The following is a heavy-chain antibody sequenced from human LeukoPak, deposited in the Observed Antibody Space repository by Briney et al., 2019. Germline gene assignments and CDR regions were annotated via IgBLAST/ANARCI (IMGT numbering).Heavy chain of an antibody. CDR2: IYPSDSHI. D-gene: IGHD6-19*01. Sequence: GESLKISCKASGYSFSNHWIGWVRQMPGKGLEWMGIIYPSDSHIRYSPSFQGQVTISADKSISTAYLQWSSLKASDTAMYYCARHCDVSDANGWYIDYWGQGTLITVSS. V-gene: IGHV5-51*01. CDR3: ARHCDVSDANGWYIDY. CDR1: GYSFSNHW. J-gene: IGHJ4*02.